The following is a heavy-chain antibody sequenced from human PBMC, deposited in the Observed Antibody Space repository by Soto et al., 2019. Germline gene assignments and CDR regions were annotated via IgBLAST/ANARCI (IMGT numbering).Heavy chain of an antibody. CDR2: IYQSGST. D-gene: IGHD4-4*01. CDR3: ARGDYNDYFDF. Sequence: QVQLRESGPGLVKPSQTLSLTCAVSGVSINTGGYSWNWIRQSPGKALEWMGHIYQSGSTYYKPSLKGRITISVDMSNNDFSLEVTSVTPADTAVYFCARGDYNDYFDFWGQGALVTVSS. CDR1: GVSINTGGYS. J-gene: IGHJ4*02. V-gene: IGHV4-30-2*06.